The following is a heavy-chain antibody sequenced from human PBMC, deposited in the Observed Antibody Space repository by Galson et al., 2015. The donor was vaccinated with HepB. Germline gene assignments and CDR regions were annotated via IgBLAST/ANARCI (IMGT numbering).Heavy chain of an antibody. CDR2: IYYSGST. D-gene: IGHD5-18*01. Sequence: TLSLTCTVPGGSISSGGYYWSWIRQHPGKGLEWIGYIYYSGSTYYNPSLKSRVTISVDTSKNQFSLKLSSVTAADTAVYYCARISLTDEAMVYYFDYWGQGTLVPVSS. CDR3: ARISLTDEAMVYYFDY. J-gene: IGHJ4*02. V-gene: IGHV4-31*03. CDR1: GGSISSGGYY.